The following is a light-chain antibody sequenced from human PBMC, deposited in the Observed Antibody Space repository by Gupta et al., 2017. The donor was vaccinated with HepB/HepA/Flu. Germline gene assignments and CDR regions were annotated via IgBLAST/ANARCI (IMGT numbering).Light chain of an antibody. V-gene: IGKV3-15*01. CDR3: QQYKSWPPWT. Sequence: EIVMTQSPATLSVSPGERATLSCRASQSVRTNLAWYQQKPGQAPRLLIYDASTRDTDVAARFSGSGYGTEFTLTISSRQSEDFAVYYCQQYKSWPPWTFGQGTKVEIK. CDR1: QSVRTN. J-gene: IGKJ1*01. CDR2: DAS.